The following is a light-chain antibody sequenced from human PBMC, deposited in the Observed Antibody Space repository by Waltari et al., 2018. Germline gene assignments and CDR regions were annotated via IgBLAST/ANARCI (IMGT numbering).Light chain of an antibody. J-gene: IGKJ4*01. CDR2: GTF. CDR3: QQYDISPLT. Sequence: DIVLTQSPGTLSLSPGEGATLSCRTSQTIRTTYLAWYQQKPGQAPTRLIYGTFTRATGIPDRFTGSGSGTDFSLTISSLEPEDFATYYCQQYDISPLTFGGGTKVEIK. CDR1: QTIRTTY. V-gene: IGKV3-20*01.